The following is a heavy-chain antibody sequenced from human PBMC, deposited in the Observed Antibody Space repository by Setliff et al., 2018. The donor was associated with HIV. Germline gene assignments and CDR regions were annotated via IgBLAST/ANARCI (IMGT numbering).Heavy chain of an antibody. CDR1: GGSFSGFY. J-gene: IGHJ4*02. D-gene: IGHD6-19*01. Sequence: SETLSLTCAVYGGSFSGFYWNWIRQPPGKGLEWIGEINRSGSTNYNPSLKNRVTTSVDTSKNQFSLRLSSVIAADTAVYYCARGPPGSSIGWYVGYWGQGTLVTSPQ. V-gene: IGHV4-34*01. CDR2: INRSGST. CDR3: ARGPPGSSIGWYVGY.